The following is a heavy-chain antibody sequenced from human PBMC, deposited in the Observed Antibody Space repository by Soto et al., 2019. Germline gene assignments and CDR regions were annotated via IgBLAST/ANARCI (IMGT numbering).Heavy chain of an antibody. CDR2: ISWDGGST. CDR3: AKDLPSSHQTILGVYYYYGMDV. J-gene: IGHJ6*02. V-gene: IGHV3-43*01. CDR1: GFTFDDYT. D-gene: IGHD2-2*01. Sequence: GGSLRLSCAASGFTFDDYTMHWVRQAPGKGLEWVSLISWDGGSTYYADSVKGRFTISRDNSKNSLYLQMNSLRTEDTALYYCAKDLPSSHQTILGVYYYYGMDVWGQGTTVTVSS.